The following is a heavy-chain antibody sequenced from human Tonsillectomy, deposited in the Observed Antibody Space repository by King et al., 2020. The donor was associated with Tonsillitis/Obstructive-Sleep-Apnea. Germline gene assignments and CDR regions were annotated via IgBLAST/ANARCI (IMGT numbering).Heavy chain of an antibody. CDR1: GFTFSSYS. D-gene: IGHD4-17*01. J-gene: IGHJ4*02. V-gene: IGHV3-21*01. Sequence: VQLVESGGGLVKPGGSLRLSCAASGFTFSSYSMNWVRQAPGKGLEWVSSISSSSSYTYYADSVKGRFTISRDNAKNSLYLQMNSLRAEDTAVYYCARDMKADYGVDYWGQGTLVTVSS. CDR2: ISSSSSYT. CDR3: ARDMKADYGVDY.